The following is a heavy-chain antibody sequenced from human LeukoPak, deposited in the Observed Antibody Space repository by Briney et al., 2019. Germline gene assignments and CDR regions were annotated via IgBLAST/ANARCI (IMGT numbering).Heavy chain of an antibody. V-gene: IGHV3-23*01. CDR1: GFTFSSYA. J-gene: IGHJ4*02. CDR3: AKEGLYTEYYFDY. Sequence: GGSLRLSCAASGFTFSSYAMSWLRQAPGKGLEWVSAISGSGSSTYYADSVKGRFTISRDNSKNTLYLQMNSLRAGDTAVYYCAKEGLYTEYYFDYWGQGTRVTVSS. D-gene: IGHD4-11*01. CDR2: ISGSGSST.